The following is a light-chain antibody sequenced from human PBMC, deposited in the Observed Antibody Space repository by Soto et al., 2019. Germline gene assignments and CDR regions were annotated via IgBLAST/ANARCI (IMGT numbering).Light chain of an antibody. CDR2: EDN. CDR3: QSYDSSTLV. CDR1: SGSIASSY. Sequence: NFMLTQPHSVSESPGKTVTISCTRSSGSIASSYMQWYQQRPGTAPTTVIYEDNQRPSGVPDRFSGSIDSSSNSASLTISGLKTEDEADFYCQSYDSSTLVFGGGTQLTVL. V-gene: IGLV6-57*04. J-gene: IGLJ2*01.